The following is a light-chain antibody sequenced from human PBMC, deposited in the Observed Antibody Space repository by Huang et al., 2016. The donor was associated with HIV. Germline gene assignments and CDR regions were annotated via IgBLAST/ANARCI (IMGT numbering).Light chain of an antibody. J-gene: IGKJ2*01. V-gene: IGKV1-5*03. CDR2: KAS. CDR3: QQYSRSAT. Sequence: DIQMTQSPSTLSAAVGDRVTITCRASQSVAMWLSWFQQKPGKAPKLLVYKASTLESVVPSRFSGSGSGTEFTLTIDSLQPDDVATYYCQQYSRSATFGQGTKLEIK. CDR1: QSVAMW.